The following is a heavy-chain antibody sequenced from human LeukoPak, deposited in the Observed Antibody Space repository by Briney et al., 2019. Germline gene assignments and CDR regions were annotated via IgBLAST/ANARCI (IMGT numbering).Heavy chain of an antibody. CDR2: ITASGTAM. D-gene: IGHD4-17*01. Sequence: GGSLRLSCAASGFTFSSYPMNWVRQAPGKGLEWVSHITASGTAMFYADSVKGRFTISRDNAKNSLYLQMNSLRDEDTAVYYCARDLYGELDYWGQGTLVTVSS. J-gene: IGHJ4*02. V-gene: IGHV3-48*02. CDR3: ARDLYGELDY. CDR1: GFTFSSYP.